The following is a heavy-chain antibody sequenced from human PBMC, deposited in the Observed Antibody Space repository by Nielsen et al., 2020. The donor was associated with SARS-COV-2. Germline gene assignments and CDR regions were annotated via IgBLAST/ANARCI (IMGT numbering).Heavy chain of an antibody. CDR2: MSYGGTT. J-gene: IGHJ4*02. Sequence: SETLSLTCSVSGGSISSSSYFWGWIRQPPGRGLEWIGSMSYGGTTYYNPSLRSRVSISVDMSKNQFSLKLTSVTAAATAMYYCARFSSSRGNFDYWGQGTLVTVSS. CDR1: GGSISSSSYF. CDR3: ARFSSSRGNFDY. V-gene: IGHV4-39*01. D-gene: IGHD6-6*01.